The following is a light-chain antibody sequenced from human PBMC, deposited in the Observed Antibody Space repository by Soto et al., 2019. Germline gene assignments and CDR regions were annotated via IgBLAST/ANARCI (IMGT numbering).Light chain of an antibody. CDR3: QQYFDVPFT. CDR2: GAS. CDR1: RSVLYKSNNKNH. J-gene: IGKJ4*01. V-gene: IGKV4-1*01. Sequence: DIVLTPSPDSLAVSLGARATMNCKCSRSVLYKSNNKNHLAWYQQKPGQPPQLLIYGASTRESGVPERFSGSGSGTDFTLTISSLEAEDVAFYWCQQYFDVPFTFGGGTKVDIK.